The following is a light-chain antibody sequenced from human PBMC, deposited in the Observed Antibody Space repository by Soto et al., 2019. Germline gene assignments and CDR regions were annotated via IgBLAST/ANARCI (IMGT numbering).Light chain of an antibody. CDR1: QSVSSSY. J-gene: IGKJ1*01. CDR3: QQDGSSRWT. V-gene: IGKV3-20*01. Sequence: EIVLTQPPGTLSLSPGERATLSCRASQSVSSSYLAWYQQNRGQAPGLLIYGASSRAPGIPDRFGGSGSGTDFTLTISRLEREDFAVYYCQQDGSSRWTLGEGTKV. CDR2: GAS.